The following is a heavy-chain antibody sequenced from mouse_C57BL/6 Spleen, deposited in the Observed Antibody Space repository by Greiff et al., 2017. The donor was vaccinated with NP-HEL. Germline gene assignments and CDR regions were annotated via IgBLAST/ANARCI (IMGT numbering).Heavy chain of an antibody. D-gene: IGHD4-1*01. Sequence: QVQLQQPGAELVKPGASVKLSCKASGYTFTSYWMQWVKQRPGTGMEGRGMVHPNSGSTNYNEKFKSKATLTVDKSSSTAYMQLSSLTSEDSAVYYCASWVWFAYWGQGTLVTVSA. CDR1: GYTFTSYW. V-gene: IGHV1-64*01. CDR2: VHPNSGST. CDR3: ASWVWFAY. J-gene: IGHJ3*01.